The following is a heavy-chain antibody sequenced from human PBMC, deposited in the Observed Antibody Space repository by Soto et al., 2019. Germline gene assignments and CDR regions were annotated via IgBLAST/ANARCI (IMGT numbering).Heavy chain of an antibody. Sequence: GGSLRLSCAASGLTFNSYAMTWVRQAPGKGLEWVSIINNNGGTTYYADSVKGRFTISRDNSQNTLYLQMNSLRVEDTATYYCAKCSGVIPAAMLMNAARMDVWGQGTTVTVSS. CDR2: INNNGGTT. CDR1: GLTFNSYA. V-gene: IGHV3-23*01. J-gene: IGHJ6*02. CDR3: AKCSGVIPAAMLMNAARMDV. D-gene: IGHD2-2*01.